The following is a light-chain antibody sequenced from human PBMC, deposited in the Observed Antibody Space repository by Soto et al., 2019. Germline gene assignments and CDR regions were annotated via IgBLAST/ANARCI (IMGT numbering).Light chain of an antibody. CDR2: EVS. CDR1: SSDVGSYNY. V-gene: IGLV2-14*01. Sequence: QSVLTQPASVSGSPGQSITISCTGTSSDVGSYNYVSWYQQHPGKAPKLMIYEVSNRPSGVSNRFSGSKSGNTASLTISGLQAEDEANYYCCSYTSSSALVFGGGTQLTVL. CDR3: CSYTSSSALV. J-gene: IGLJ7*01.